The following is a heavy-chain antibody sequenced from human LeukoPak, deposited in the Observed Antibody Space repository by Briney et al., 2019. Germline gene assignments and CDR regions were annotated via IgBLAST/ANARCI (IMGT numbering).Heavy chain of an antibody. V-gene: IGHV3-53*01. CDR3: ARGKPWLVFDF. J-gene: IGHJ4*02. Sequence: GGSLRLSCAVSGFTVSSNYMGWVRQAPGKGLEWVSVIYNSDNTNYPDSVKGRFTISRDNSKNTLIFQMNSLRAEDTAVYYCARGKPWLVFDFWGQGTLVTVSS. CDR2: IYNSDNT. CDR1: GFTVSSNY. D-gene: IGHD6-19*01.